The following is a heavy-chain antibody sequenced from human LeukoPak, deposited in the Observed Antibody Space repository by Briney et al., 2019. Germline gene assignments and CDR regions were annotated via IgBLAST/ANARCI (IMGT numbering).Heavy chain of an antibody. CDR2: ISSRGSNI. J-gene: IGHJ4*02. CDR1: GYSFSSYE. Sequence: GGSLRLSCAASGYSFSSYEMNWVRLAPGKGLEWVSYISSRGSNIYCADSVKGRFTISRDNAKNSLYLQMNSLRAEDTAVYYCAGGHSSGYYPIDYWGQGTLVTVSS. CDR3: AGGHSSGYYPIDY. V-gene: IGHV3-48*03. D-gene: IGHD3-22*01.